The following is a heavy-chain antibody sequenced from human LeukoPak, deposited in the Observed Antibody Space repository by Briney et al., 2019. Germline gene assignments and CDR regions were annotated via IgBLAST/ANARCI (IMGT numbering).Heavy chain of an antibody. V-gene: IGHV3-21*01. Sequence: PGGSLRLSCAASGFTFSSYTMHWIRQAPGKGPEWVSSISGSNSYIFYADSVKGRFTVSRDNAKDSLYLQMNSLRAEDTAVYYCARDRLHCSSTSCYYYYYGMDVWGQGTTVTVSS. D-gene: IGHD2-2*01. CDR1: GFTFSSYT. CDR2: ISGSNSYI. CDR3: ARDRLHCSSTSCYYYYYGMDV. J-gene: IGHJ6*02.